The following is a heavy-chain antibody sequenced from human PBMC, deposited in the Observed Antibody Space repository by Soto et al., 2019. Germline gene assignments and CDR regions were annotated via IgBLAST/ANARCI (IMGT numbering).Heavy chain of an antibody. CDR3: ASRSSGWYFDY. D-gene: IGHD6-19*01. Sequence: EVQLLESGGGLVQPGGSLRLSCAASGFTFSSYAMNWVRQGPGKGLEWVLVISGSGGSTYYADSVKGRFTISRDNSKNTLYLQMNSLRAEDTAVYYCASRSSGWYFDYWGQGTLVTVSS. J-gene: IGHJ4*02. CDR2: ISGSGGST. V-gene: IGHV3-23*01. CDR1: GFTFSSYA.